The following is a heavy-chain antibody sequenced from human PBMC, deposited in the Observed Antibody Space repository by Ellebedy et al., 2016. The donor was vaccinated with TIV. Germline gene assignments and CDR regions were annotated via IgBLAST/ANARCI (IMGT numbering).Heavy chain of an antibody. J-gene: IGHJ4*02. CDR3: AKDNGVVVTAAHY. Sequence: SETLSLTCAVYGGSFSGYYWSWIRQPPGKGLEWIGEINHSGSTNYNPSLKSRVTISVDTSKNQFSLKLSSVTAADTAVYYCAKDNGVVVTAAHYWGQGTLVTVSS. CDR2: INHSGST. V-gene: IGHV4-34*01. D-gene: IGHD2-21*02. CDR1: GGSFSGYY.